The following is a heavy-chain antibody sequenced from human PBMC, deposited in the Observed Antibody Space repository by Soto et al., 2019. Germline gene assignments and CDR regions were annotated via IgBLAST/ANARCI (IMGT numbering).Heavy chain of an antibody. CDR1: GGTFSSYA. CDR3: ARYDSSGYHSYFDY. J-gene: IGHJ4*02. V-gene: IGHV1-69*13. Sequence: SVKVSCKASGGTFSSYAISWVRQAPGQGLEWMGGIIPIFGTANYAQKFQGRVTITADESTSTAYMELSSLRSEDTAVYYCARYDSSGYHSYFDYWGQGTLVTVSS. CDR2: IIPIFGTA. D-gene: IGHD3-22*01.